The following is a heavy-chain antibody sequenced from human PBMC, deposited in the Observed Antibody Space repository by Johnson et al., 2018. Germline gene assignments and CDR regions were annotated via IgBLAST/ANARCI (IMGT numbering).Heavy chain of an antibody. Sequence: QVQLVQSGGGVVQPGRSLRLSCAASEFTFSTYGMHWVRQAPGKGLEWVAVIWYDGSNKYYADSVKGRFTISRDSSKNTLYLQMNSLTAEDTAVYYCAKVRDGGVVAPGYFQHGGQGTLVTVSS. D-gene: IGHD2-8*02. V-gene: IGHV3-33*06. CDR2: IWYDGSNK. CDR3: AKVRDGGVVAPGYFQH. J-gene: IGHJ1*01. CDR1: EFTFSTYG.